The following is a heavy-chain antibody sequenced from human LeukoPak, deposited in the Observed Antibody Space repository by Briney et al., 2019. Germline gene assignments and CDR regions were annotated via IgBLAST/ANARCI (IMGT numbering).Heavy chain of an antibody. J-gene: IGHJ4*02. V-gene: IGHV5-51*01. Sequence: GESLKISCKGSGYSFTSYWIGWVRQMPGKGLEWMGIIYPGDSDTRYSPSFHGQVTISADKSISTAYLQWSSLKASDTAMYHCARHAAVRYSSSWYVDYWGQGTLVTVSS. D-gene: IGHD6-13*01. CDR3: ARHAAVRYSSSWYVDY. CDR2: IYPGDSDT. CDR1: GYSFTSYW.